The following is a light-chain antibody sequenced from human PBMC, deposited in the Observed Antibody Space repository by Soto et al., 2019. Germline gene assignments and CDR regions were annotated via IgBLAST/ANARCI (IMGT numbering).Light chain of an antibody. Sequence: EIVLTQSPATLSLSPGERATLSCRASQSVSNNYLAWYQQKPGQAPRLLIYGASNRATGIPERFTGSGSGTDFTLTISRLETQDSAMYYCQQYVISVTFGQGTGLEIK. CDR1: QSVSNNY. CDR2: GAS. CDR3: QQYVISVT. J-gene: IGKJ5*01. V-gene: IGKV3-20*01.